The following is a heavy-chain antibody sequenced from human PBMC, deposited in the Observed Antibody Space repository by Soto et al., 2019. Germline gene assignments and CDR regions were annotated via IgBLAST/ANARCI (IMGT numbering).Heavy chain of an antibody. CDR1: GGSVSSSSYF. Sequence: QLQLQESDPGLVKPSETLSLTCTVSGGSVSSSSYFWGWIRQPPGKGLEWIGSISYSGSTYYNPPLKSRVTISIDTAKNQFSLKLSSVTAADTAVYYCARHEDLSGYFVWFDPWGQGTLVTVSS. D-gene: IGHD3-22*01. V-gene: IGHV4-39*01. CDR3: ARHEDLSGYFVWFDP. J-gene: IGHJ5*02. CDR2: ISYSGST.